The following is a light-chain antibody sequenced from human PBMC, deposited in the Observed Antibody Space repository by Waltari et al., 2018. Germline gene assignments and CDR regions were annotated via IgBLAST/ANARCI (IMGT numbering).Light chain of an antibody. Sequence: DIQMTQSPSSLSASIGDRVTITCRASQGIGNWLAWYQHKPGKAPKPLICRASSLETGVPSRFSGSGSGTDFTLTISSLQAEDVATYYCQQHDNSPRTFGQGTKVEIK. CDR2: RAS. J-gene: IGKJ1*01. CDR1: QGIGNW. CDR3: QQHDNSPRT. V-gene: IGKV1D-16*01.